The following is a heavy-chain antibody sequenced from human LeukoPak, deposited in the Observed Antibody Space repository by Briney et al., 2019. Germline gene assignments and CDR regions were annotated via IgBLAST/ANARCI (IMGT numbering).Heavy chain of an antibody. CDR1: GFIFSSFW. J-gene: IGHJ4*02. V-gene: IGHV3-74*01. Sequence: GGSLRLSCAASGFIFSSFWMHWVRQVPGKGLVWVSHINSDGRTTGYADSVRGRFTISRDNAKNTLFLQMNRLTVEDTAVYYCGRGMRDYYGLDYWGQGFLVTVSS. D-gene: IGHD3-10*01. CDR3: GRGMRDYYGLDY. CDR2: INSDGRTT.